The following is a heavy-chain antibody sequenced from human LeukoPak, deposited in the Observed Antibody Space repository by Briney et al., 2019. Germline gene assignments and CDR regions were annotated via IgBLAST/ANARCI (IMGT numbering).Heavy chain of an antibody. D-gene: IGHD3-10*01. J-gene: IGHJ5*02. CDR1: GFTLSSYN. CDR2: ISSSSSYI. CDR3: ARDPDYYGSGSYLGTFDP. Sequence: GGSLRLSCAASGFTLSSYNMNWVRQTPGKGLEWVSCISSSSSYIYYADSVKGRFTISRDNAKNSLYLQMNSLRVDDTAVYYCARDPDYYGSGSYLGTFDPWGQGTLVTVSS. V-gene: IGHV3-21*01.